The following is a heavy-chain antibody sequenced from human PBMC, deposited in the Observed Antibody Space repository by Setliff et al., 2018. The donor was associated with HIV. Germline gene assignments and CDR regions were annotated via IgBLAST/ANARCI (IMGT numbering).Heavy chain of an antibody. J-gene: IGHJ4*02. CDR2: ISGSGDTT. Sequence: PGGSLRLSCAASGFTFSSYAMTWVRQAPGKGLEWVSGISGSGDTTYYADSVKGRFTISRDNSKNTLYLQMNSLRAEDTAVYYCAKTPKMYPEYFDYWGQGTLVTVSS. CDR1: GFTFSSYA. D-gene: IGHD2-2*01. CDR3: AKTPKMYPEYFDY. V-gene: IGHV3-23*01.